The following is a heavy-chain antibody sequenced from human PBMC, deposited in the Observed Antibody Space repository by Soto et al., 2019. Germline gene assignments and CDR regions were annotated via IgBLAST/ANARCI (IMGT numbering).Heavy chain of an antibody. Sequence: EVQLVESGGGLVKPGGSLTLSCGASGFAFRSYNMNWVRQAPGKGLEWVASISSGSSNIYYADSVKGRFTISRDNAKNSLYLPMDSLRAVDSAVYYCASTTVVAATFDFWGQGTLVTVSS. CDR2: ISSGSSNI. CDR3: ASTTVVAATFDF. CDR1: GFAFRSYN. V-gene: IGHV3-21*01. J-gene: IGHJ4*02. D-gene: IGHD2-15*01.